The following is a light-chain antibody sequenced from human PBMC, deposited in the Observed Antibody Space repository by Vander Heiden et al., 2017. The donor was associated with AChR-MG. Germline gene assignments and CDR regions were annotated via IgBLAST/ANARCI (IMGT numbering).Light chain of an antibody. CDR2: DTF. J-gene: IGKJ1*01. Sequence: DIQTTQSPSSLSASVGDTISLTCRASQSIGNYLNWYQQKPGEAPKLLLYDTFGLQSGVPSRFSGSGSGTDFTLIISSLQPEDFATYYCQQTYSTWTFGQGTKVEVK. CDR3: QQTYSTWT. V-gene: IGKV1-39*01. CDR1: QSIGNY.